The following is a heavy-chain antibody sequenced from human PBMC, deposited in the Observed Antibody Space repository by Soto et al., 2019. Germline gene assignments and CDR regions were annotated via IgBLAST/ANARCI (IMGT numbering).Heavy chain of an antibody. Sequence: QVQLVQSGAEVKKPGSSVKVSCKASGGTFNTYNINWVRQAPGQGLEWMGGILSIVGTTNYAQRFQGRVTGTADDTTSTAYSGLCSLRSEDTAVYYCASDKTGDSYYSYSGMDVWGQGTKVTVAS. J-gene: IGHJ6*02. V-gene: IGHV1-69*01. CDR2: ILSIVGTT. CDR3: ASDKTGDSYYSYSGMDV. CDR1: GGTFNTYN. D-gene: IGHD7-27*01.